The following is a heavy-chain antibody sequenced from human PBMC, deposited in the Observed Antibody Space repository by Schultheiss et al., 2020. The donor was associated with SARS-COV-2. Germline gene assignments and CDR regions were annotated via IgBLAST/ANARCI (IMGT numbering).Heavy chain of an antibody. D-gene: IGHD6-19*01. J-gene: IGHJ5*02. CDR1: GFTFSSYG. CDR2: ISYDGSNK. V-gene: IGHV3-30*03. Sequence: GGSLRLSCAASGFTFSSYGMHWVRQAPGKGLEWVAVISYDGSNKYYADSVKGRFTISRDNSKNTLYLQMNSLRAEDTAVYYCARDGGSGWYIPWGQGTLVTVSS. CDR3: ARDGGSGWYIP.